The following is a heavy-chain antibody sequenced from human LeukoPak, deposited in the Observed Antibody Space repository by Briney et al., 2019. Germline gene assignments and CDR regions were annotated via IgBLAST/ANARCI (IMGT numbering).Heavy chain of an antibody. V-gene: IGHV1-18*04. Sequence: GASVKVSCKASGYTFTGYYMHWVRQAPRQGLEWMGWISAYNGNTNYAQKLQGRVTMTTDTSTSTAYMELRSLRSDDTAVYYCARDLAVAGTSYYYYMDVWGKGTTVTVSS. D-gene: IGHD6-19*01. CDR3: ARDLAVAGTSYYYYMDV. CDR2: ISAYNGNT. J-gene: IGHJ6*03. CDR1: GYTFTGYY.